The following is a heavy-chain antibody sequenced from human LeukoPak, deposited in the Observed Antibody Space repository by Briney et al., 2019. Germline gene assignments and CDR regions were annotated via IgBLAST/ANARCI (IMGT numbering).Heavy chain of an antibody. CDR2: INHSGST. J-gene: IGHJ4*02. CDR3: ARDSIHRRTTPFDY. CDR1: GGSFSGYH. D-gene: IGHD1-7*01. Sequence: PSETLSLTCAVYGGSFSGYHWSWIRQPPGKGLEWIGEINHSGSTNYNPSLKSRVTISVDTSKNQFSLKLSSVTAADTAVYYCARDSIHRRTTPFDYGGQGTLVTVSS. V-gene: IGHV4-34*01.